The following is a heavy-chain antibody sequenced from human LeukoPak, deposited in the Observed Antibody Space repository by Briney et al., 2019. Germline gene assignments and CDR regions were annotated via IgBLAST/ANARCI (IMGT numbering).Heavy chain of an antibody. J-gene: IGHJ4*02. CDR3: ARSRAVAGTGQTFDY. D-gene: IGHD6-19*01. Sequence: PSETLSLTCTVSGGSISSYYWSWIRQPPGKGLEWIGYIYYSGSTNYNPSLKSRVTISVDTSKNQFSLKLSSVTAADTAVYYCARSRAVAGTGQTFDYWGQGTLVTVSS. V-gene: IGHV4-59*08. CDR1: GGSISSYY. CDR2: IYYSGST.